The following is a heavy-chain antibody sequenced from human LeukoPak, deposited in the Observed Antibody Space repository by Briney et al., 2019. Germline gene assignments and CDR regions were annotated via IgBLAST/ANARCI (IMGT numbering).Heavy chain of an antibody. Sequence: SVKVSCKASGGTFSSYAISWMRQAPGQGLEWMGRIIPILGIANYAQKFQGRVTITADKSTSTAYMELSSLRSEDTAVYYCARDCSSTSCFRSYVDYWGQGTLVTVSS. D-gene: IGHD2-2*01. CDR1: GGTFSSYA. CDR3: ARDCSSTSCFRSYVDY. J-gene: IGHJ4*02. CDR2: IIPILGIA. V-gene: IGHV1-69*04.